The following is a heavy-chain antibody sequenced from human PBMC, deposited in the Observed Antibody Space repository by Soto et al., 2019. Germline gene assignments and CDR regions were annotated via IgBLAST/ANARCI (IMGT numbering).Heavy chain of an antibody. CDR2: ISYDGSNK. CDR3: ARVAVRYCSGGSCYYFDY. J-gene: IGHJ4*02. Sequence: QVQLVESGEGVVQPGRSLRLSCAASGFTFSNYPMHWVRQAPGKGLEWVALISYDGSNKYYADSVKGRFTISRDNSKNTLHLQMNRLRAEDTALYYCARVAVRYCSGGSCYYFDYWGQGTLVTVTS. D-gene: IGHD2-15*01. CDR1: GFTFSNYP. V-gene: IGHV3-30-3*01.